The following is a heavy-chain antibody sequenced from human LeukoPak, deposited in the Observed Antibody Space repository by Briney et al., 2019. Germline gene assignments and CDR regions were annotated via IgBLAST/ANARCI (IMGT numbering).Heavy chain of an antibody. D-gene: IGHD5/OR15-5a*01. J-gene: IGHJ4*02. CDR3: VRETPQGVSYYFDY. Sequence: PGGSLRLSCAASGFTFSSNCMSWVRQAPGKGLEWVSVIYSGGSTYYADSVKGRFTISRDNSKNTLYLQMNSLRAEDTAVYYCVRETPQGVSYYFDYWGQGTLVTVSS. CDR1: GFTFSSNC. V-gene: IGHV3-53*01. CDR2: IYSGGST.